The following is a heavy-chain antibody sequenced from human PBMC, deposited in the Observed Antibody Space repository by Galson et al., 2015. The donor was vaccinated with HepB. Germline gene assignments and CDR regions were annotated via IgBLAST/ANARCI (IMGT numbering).Heavy chain of an antibody. V-gene: IGHV3-23*01. D-gene: IGHD2-8*01. Sequence: SLRLSCAASGFTFSNYAMNWVRQAPGKGLEWVSGINTSGGKTYYADSVKGRFTISRDNSKSTLYLQMNSLRAEDTALYYCAKGGLSNHGFDYWGQGTLVTVSS. CDR1: GFTFSNYA. CDR3: AKGGLSNHGFDY. CDR2: INTSGGKT. J-gene: IGHJ4*02.